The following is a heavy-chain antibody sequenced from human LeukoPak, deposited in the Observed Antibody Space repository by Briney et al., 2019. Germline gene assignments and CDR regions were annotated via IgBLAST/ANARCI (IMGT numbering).Heavy chain of an antibody. J-gene: IGHJ4*02. CDR2: ISSSGGST. D-gene: IGHD6-19*01. CDR1: GFTFSSYA. Sequence: PGVSLRLSCAASGFTFSSYAMTWVRQVPGKGLEWVSTISSSGGSTYYADSVKGRFTISRDNSKNTLYLQMNSLRAEDTAVYYCAKGFSVAGSFHWGQGTLVTVSS. CDR3: AKGFSVAGSFH. V-gene: IGHV3-23*01.